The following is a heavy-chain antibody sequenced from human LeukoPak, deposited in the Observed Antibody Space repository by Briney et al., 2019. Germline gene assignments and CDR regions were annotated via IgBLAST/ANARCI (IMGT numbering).Heavy chain of an antibody. CDR2: IYPGDSDT. V-gene: IGHV5-51*01. D-gene: IGHD5-12*01. J-gene: IGHJ6*03. Sequence: GESLKISCKGSGYSFTSYWIGWVRQMPGKGLEWMGIIYPGDSDTRYSPSFQGQVTISADKSISTAYLQWSSLKASDTAMYYCARRGTPDIVATKYYYYYYMDVWGKGTTVTVSS. CDR3: ARRGTPDIVATKYYYYYYMDV. CDR1: GYSFTSYW.